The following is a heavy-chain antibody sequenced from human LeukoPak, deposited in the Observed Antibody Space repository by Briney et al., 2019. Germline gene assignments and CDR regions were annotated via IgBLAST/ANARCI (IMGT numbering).Heavy chain of an antibody. V-gene: IGHV3-15*01. D-gene: IGHD3-10*01. J-gene: IGHJ4*02. CDR1: GPSISNDW. CDR3: TLIQGWGSGSYRDF. CDR2: VKSKSAGETT. Sequence: GGSLRLSCAASGPSISNDWMSWVRQAPGKGLEWVACVKSKSAGETTNYAAPVKGRSTTSTDDSKNTLYLQMNSLKTEDTAVYYCTLIQGWGSGSYRDFWGQGTLVTVSS.